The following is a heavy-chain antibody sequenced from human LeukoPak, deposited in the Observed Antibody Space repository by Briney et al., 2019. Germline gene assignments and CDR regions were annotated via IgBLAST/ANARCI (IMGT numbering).Heavy chain of an antibody. D-gene: IGHD2-15*01. CDR2: IKQDGSEK. V-gene: IGHV3-7*01. J-gene: IGHJ6*03. Sequence: PGGSLRLSCAASGFTLSSYWMSWVRQAPGKGLEWVANIKQDGSEKYYVDSVKGRFTISRDNAKNSLYLQMNSLRAEDTAVYYCARTSGGRGFYYYMDVWGKGTTVTISS. CDR1: GFTLSSYW. CDR3: ARTSGGRGFYYYMDV.